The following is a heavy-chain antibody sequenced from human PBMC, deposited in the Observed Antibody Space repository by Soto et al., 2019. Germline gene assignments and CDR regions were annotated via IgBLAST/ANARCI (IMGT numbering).Heavy chain of an antibody. D-gene: IGHD3-3*01. Sequence: QVQLVQSGAEVKKPGSSVKVSCKSCGYTFTIYTVTWVRQAPGQGLEWMGRIIPIFTQTNYAQKFQDRVTITADKSTSTVYMELSGLRYEDTAVYYCARGGVGAAGGMDAWGQGTTVTVSS. CDR3: ARGGVGAAGGMDA. CDR2: IIPIFTQT. CDR1: GYTFTIYT. J-gene: IGHJ6*02. V-gene: IGHV1-69*08.